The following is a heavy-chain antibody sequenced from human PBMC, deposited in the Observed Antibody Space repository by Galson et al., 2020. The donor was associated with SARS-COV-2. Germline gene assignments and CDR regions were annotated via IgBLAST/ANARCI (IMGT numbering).Heavy chain of an antibody. CDR3: ARGSPGGNDYNYLLF. CDR2: INPSGGGT. Sequence: GESLKISCKASGYTFTSYYIHWVRQAPGQGLEWMGIINPSGGGTTYAQKFQGRVTMTRDTSTSTVYMELSSLGSEDTAVYYCARGSPGGNDYNYLLFWGQGTLGTVS. V-gene: IGHV1-46*01. CDR1: GYTFTSYY. J-gene: IGHJ4*02. D-gene: IGHD4-4*01.